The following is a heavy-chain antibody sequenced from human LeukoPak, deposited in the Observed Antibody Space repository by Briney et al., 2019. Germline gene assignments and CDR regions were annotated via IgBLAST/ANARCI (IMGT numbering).Heavy chain of an antibody. CDR2: IYYSGST. V-gene: IGHV4-59*08. CDR3: ARHSPIVGGVN. J-gene: IGHJ4*02. D-gene: IGHD1-26*01. CDR1: GGSISSYY. Sequence: SETLSLTCTVSGGSISSYYWSWIRQPPGKGLERIGYIYYSGSTNYNPSLKSRVTISVDTSKNQFSLKLSSVTAADTAVYYCARHSPIVGGVNWGQGTLVTVSS.